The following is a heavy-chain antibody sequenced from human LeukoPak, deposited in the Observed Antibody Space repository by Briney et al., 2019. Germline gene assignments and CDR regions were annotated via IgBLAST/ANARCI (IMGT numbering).Heavy chain of an antibody. CDR3: AKDLAKRATVTSNPAANTDY. CDR1: GFTFSSYG. Sequence: GGSLRLSCAASGFTFSSYGMHWVRQAPGKGLEWVAFIRYDGSNKYYADSVKGRFTISRDNSKNTLYVQMNSLRAEDTAVYYCAKDLAKRATVTSNPAANTDYWGQGTLVTVSS. D-gene: IGHD4-11*01. CDR2: IRYDGSNK. J-gene: IGHJ4*02. V-gene: IGHV3-30*02.